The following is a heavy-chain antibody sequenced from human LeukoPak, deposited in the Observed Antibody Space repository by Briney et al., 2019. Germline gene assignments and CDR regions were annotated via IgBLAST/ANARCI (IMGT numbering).Heavy chain of an antibody. V-gene: IGHV1-18*01. D-gene: IGHD3-22*01. Sequence: ASVKVSCKASGYTFTSYGISWVRQAPGQGLEWMGWISAYNGNTNYAQKLQGRVTMTTDTSTSTAYMELRSLKSDDTAIYYCAGGSQGYYASSGLFDYWGQGTLVTVSS. J-gene: IGHJ4*02. CDR2: ISAYNGNT. CDR3: AGGSQGYYASSGLFDY. CDR1: GYTFTSYG.